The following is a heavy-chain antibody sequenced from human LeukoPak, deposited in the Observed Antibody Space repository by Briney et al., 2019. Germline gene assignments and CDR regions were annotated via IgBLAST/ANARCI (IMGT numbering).Heavy chain of an antibody. J-gene: IGHJ4*02. CDR3: ARGDYGDYEGAVNPDY. D-gene: IGHD4-17*01. V-gene: IGHV1-2*02. CDR1: GYTFTGYY. Sequence: GAPVKVSCKASGYTFTGYYLHWVRQAPGQGLEWMGWINPNSGGTNYAQKFQGRVTMTRDTSISTAYMELSRLRSDDTAVYYCARGDYGDYEGAVNPDYWGQGTLVTVSS. CDR2: INPNSGGT.